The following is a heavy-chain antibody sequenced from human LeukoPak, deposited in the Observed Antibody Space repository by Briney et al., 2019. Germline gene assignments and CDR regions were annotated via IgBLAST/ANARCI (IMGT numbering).Heavy chain of an antibody. CDR3: ARRYFDWFLGAGGSLDI. V-gene: IGHV3-7*01. Sequence: GRCMTHCCVGDGFSVGNYWMHWVRQAPGKELEWVANIKQDGSEKYYVDSVKGRFTISRDNANDSVYLQMNSLRAEDTAVYYCARRYFDWFLGAGGSLDIWGQGTMVTVSS. D-gene: IGHD3-9*01. CDR1: GFSVGNYW. J-gene: IGHJ3*02. CDR2: IKQDGSEK.